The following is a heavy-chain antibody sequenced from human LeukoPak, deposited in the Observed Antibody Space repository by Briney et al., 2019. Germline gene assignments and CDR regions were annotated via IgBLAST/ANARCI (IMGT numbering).Heavy chain of an antibody. V-gene: IGHV3-7*01. J-gene: IGHJ4*02. CDR3: ARVLSPGYSGPPEY. Sequence: PGGSLRLSCAASGFTFSSYWMSWVRQAPGKGLEWVANIKQDGSEKYYVDSVKGRFTISRDNAKNSLYLQMNSLRAEDTAVYYCARVLSPGYSGPPEYWGQGTLVTVSS. D-gene: IGHD5-12*01. CDR2: IKQDGSEK. CDR1: GFTFSSYW.